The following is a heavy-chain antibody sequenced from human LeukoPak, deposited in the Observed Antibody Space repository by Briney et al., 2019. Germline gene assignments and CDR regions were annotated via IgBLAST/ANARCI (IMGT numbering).Heavy chain of an antibody. Sequence: PSETLSLTCAVYGGSFSGYYWSWIRQPPGKGLEWIGEINHSGGTNYNPSLKSRVTISVDTSKNQFSLKLSSVTAADTAVYYCARQGAVTPRRTHYYAMGVWGPGTTVTVSS. D-gene: IGHD4-17*01. CDR2: INHSGGT. CDR1: GGSFSGYY. J-gene: IGHJ6*02. CDR3: ARQGAVTPRRTHYYAMGV. V-gene: IGHV4-34*01.